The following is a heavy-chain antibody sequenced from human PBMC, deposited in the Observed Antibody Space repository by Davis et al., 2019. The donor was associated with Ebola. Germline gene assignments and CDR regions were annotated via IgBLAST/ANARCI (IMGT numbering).Heavy chain of an antibody. V-gene: IGHV1-3*01. CDR2: INAGNGNT. J-gene: IGHJ5*02. D-gene: IGHD2-2*01. CDR1: GYTFISYA. Sequence: ASVKVSCKASGYTFISYAMHWVRQAPGQRLEWMGWINAGNGNTKYSQKFQGRVTITRDTSASTAYMELSSLRSEDTAVYYCARDRSTSVYRWFDPWGQGTLVTVSS. CDR3: ARDRSTSVYRWFDP.